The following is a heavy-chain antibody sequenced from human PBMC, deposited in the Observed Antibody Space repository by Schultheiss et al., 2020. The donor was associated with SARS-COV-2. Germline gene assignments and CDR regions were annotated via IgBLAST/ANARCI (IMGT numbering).Heavy chain of an antibody. CDR2: ISYDGSNK. CDR1: GFTFSSYG. D-gene: IGHD3-10*01. V-gene: IGHV3-30*18. Sequence: GESLRLSCAASGFTFSSYGMHWVRQAPGKGLEWVAVISYDGSNKYYADSVKGRFTISRDNSKNTLYLRLNNLRAEDTAVYYCAKAYASGSYYNWWFDPWGQGTLVTVSS. J-gene: IGHJ5*02. CDR3: AKAYASGSYYNWWFDP.